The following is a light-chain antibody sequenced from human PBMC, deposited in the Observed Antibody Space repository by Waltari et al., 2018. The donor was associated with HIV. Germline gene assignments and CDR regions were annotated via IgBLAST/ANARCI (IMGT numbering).Light chain of an antibody. CDR3: QVWDSSSDHTRV. CDR2: DDS. V-gene: IGLV3-21*02. CDR1: NIGSKS. J-gene: IGLJ2*01. Sequence: SYVLTQPPSVSVAPGQTARITCGGNNIGSKSVHWYPQKPGQAPVLVVYDDSDRPPGIPERFSGSNSGNTATLTISRVEAGDEADYYCQVWDSSSDHTRVFGGGTKLTVL.